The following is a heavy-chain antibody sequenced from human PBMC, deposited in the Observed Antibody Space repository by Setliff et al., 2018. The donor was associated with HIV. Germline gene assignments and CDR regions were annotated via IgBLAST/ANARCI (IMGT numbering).Heavy chain of an antibody. D-gene: IGHD6-6*01. CDR3: AREVYSSSSLNWFDS. Sequence: GGSLRLSCAASGFTFSTSAIHWVRQAPGKGLEWVAVISYDGRNKYFADSVKGRFTISRDNSNNTLYLQMNSLRAEDAAVYNCAREVYSSSSLNWFDSWGQGTLVTVSS. J-gene: IGHJ5*01. V-gene: IGHV3-30*04. CDR1: GFTFSTSA. CDR2: ISYDGRNK.